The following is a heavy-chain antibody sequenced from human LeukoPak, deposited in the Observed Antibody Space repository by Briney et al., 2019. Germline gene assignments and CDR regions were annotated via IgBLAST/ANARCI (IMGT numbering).Heavy chain of an antibody. J-gene: IGHJ3*02. CDR3: ARHNLSGAFDI. Sequence: SETLSLTCTVSGGSISSSSYYWGWIRQPPGKGLEWTGSIYYSGSTYYNPSLKSRVTISVDTSKNQFSLKLSSVTAADTAVYYCARHNLSGAFDIWGQGTMVTVSS. V-gene: IGHV4-39*01. D-gene: IGHD3-16*02. CDR1: GGSISSSSYY. CDR2: IYYSGST.